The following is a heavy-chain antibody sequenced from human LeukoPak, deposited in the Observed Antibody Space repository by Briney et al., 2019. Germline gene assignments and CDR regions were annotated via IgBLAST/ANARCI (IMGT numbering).Heavy chain of an antibody. CDR1: GGSISSGSYY. D-gene: IGHD6-19*01. Sequence: KPSQTLSLTCTVSGGSISSGSYYWSWIRQPAGKGLEWIGRIYTSGSTNYNPSLKSRVTISVDTSKNQFSLKLSSVTAADTAVYYCARVGGWGLVFDYWGQGTLVTVSS. CDR3: ARVGGWGLVFDY. CDR2: IYTSGST. J-gene: IGHJ4*02. V-gene: IGHV4-61*02.